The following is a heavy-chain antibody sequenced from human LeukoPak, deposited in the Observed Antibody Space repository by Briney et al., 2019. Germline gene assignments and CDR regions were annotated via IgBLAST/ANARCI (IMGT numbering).Heavy chain of an antibody. V-gene: IGHV3-74*01. D-gene: IGHD4-23*01. CDR1: GFTFSSYW. CDR3: ATESPGGVASDY. Sequence: PGGSLRLSCAASGFTFSSYWIHWVRQAPGKGLVWVSRINSDGSSTSYADSVKGRFTISRDNAKNTLYLQMNSLRAEDTAVYYCATESPGGVASDYWGQGTLVTVSS. CDR2: INSDGSST. J-gene: IGHJ4*02.